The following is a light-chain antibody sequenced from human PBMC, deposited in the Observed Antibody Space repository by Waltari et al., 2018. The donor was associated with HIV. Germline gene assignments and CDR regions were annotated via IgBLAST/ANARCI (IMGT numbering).Light chain of an antibody. Sequence: SFDLTRPPSVSVSAWQPASITCPGYILGDKYARWYQQKPGQSPVLVIYHDIQRPSGIPERSSGSNSGNTATLTISGTQAMDEADYYCQAWDSSTVVFGGGTKLTVL. V-gene: IGLV3-1*01. J-gene: IGLJ2*01. CDR1: ILGDKY. CDR3: QAWDSSTVV. CDR2: HDI.